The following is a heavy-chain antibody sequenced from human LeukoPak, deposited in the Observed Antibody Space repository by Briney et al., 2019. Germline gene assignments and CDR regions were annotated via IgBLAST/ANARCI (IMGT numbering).Heavy chain of an antibody. Sequence: PSETLSLTCSVSGGSTRTSTSYWGWVRQPPGKGLEWIGSIHYSGSTYKNPSLKSLVTISMDTSGSQFSLKVTSLTAADSAVYFCARESSSSRYFMDVWGRGTTVTVSS. V-gene: IGHV4-39*07. CDR3: ARESSSSRYFMDV. CDR1: GGSTRTSTSY. CDR2: IHYSGST. J-gene: IGHJ6*03. D-gene: IGHD6-6*01.